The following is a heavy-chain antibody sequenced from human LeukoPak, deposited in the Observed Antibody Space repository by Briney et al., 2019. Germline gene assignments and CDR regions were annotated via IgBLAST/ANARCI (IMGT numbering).Heavy chain of an antibody. CDR2: IIPIFGTA. D-gene: IGHD1-1*01. Sequence: ASVKVSCKASGGTFSSYAISWVRQAPGQGLEWMGGIIPIFGTANYAQKFQGRVTITTDESTSTAYMELSSLRSEDTAVYYWARGDYNWNPRGYWGQGTLVTVSS. J-gene: IGHJ4*02. V-gene: IGHV1-69*05. CDR3: ARGDYNWNPRGY. CDR1: GGTFSSYA.